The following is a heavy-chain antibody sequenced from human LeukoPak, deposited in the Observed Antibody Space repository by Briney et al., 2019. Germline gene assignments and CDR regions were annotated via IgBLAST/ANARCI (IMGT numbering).Heavy chain of an antibody. Sequence: TGGSLRLSCAASGFTFSSYAMSWVRQAPGKGLEWVSSISSSSSYIYYADSVKGRFTISRDNAKNSLYLQMNSLRAEDTAVYYCARDRNYYDSSGYYYVPIDYWGQGTLVTVSS. V-gene: IGHV3-21*04. CDR2: ISSSSSYI. CDR1: GFTFSSYA. CDR3: ARDRNYYDSSGYYYVPIDY. D-gene: IGHD3-22*01. J-gene: IGHJ4*02.